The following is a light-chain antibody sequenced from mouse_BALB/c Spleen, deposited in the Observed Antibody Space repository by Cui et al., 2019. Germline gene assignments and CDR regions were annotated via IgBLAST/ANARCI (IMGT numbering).Light chain of an antibody. Sequence: DIQMTQSPAYLTASVRATVTITFRASGHMHNYLAWYQQKQGKSPQLLIYNANTLADGVPSRFSGSGSGTQYSLKINSLQPEDFGSYYCQHFWSTPYTFGGGTKLEIK. CDR1: GHMHNY. CDR2: NAN. CDR3: QHFWSTPYT. J-gene: IGKJ2*01. V-gene: IGKV12-41*01.